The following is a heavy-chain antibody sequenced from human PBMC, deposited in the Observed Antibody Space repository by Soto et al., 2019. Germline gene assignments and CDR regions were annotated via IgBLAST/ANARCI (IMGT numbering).Heavy chain of an antibody. D-gene: IGHD6-19*01. J-gene: IGHJ4*02. CDR3: ARQGRSSGWYRDFRY. V-gene: IGHV4-39*01. CDR1: GGSISSSSYY. Sequence: SETLSLTCTVSGGSISSSSYYWGWIRQPPGKGLEWIGSIYYSGSTYYNPSLKSRVTISVDTSKNQFSLKLSSVTAADTAVYYCARQGRSSGWYRDFRYWXQGTLVTVSS. CDR2: IYYSGST.